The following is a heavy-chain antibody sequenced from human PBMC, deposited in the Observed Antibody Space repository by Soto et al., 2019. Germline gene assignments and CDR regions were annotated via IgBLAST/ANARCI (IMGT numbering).Heavy chain of an antibody. V-gene: IGHV3-23*01. Sequence: PWGPLLVSCIPSVFTFRIYAMSWVRQAPGKGLEWVSSVAGSGAVTYYADSVKGRFTISRANSENTLFLHMNSLRADDTAVYYCAKVPASNYYDNGAFYPMLFDYWGQGTMVTVSS. D-gene: IGHD3-22*01. CDR2: VAGSGAVT. CDR3: AKVPASNYYDNGAFYPMLFDY. J-gene: IGHJ4*02. CDR1: VFTFRIYA.